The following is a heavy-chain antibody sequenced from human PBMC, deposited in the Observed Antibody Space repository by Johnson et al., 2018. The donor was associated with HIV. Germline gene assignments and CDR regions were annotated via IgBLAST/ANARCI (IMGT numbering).Heavy chain of an antibody. V-gene: IGHV3-33*06. J-gene: IGHJ3*02. CDR2: IWYDGNNK. CDR1: GFTFSSYG. CDR3: AKDSATDPFDI. Sequence: QMLLVESGGGVVQPGRSLRLSCAASGFTFSSYGMHWVRQAPGKGLEWVAVIWYDGNNKYYADSVKGRFTISRDNSKNTLYLQMNSLRAEDTAVYYCAKDSATDPFDIWGQGTMVTVSS. D-gene: IGHD6-25*01.